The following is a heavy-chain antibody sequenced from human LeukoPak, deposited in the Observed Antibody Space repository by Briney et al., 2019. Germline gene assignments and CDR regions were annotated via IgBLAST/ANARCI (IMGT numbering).Heavy chain of an antibody. CDR2: IYYSEST. CDR1: GRSISSYY. J-gene: IGHJ4*02. D-gene: IGHD3-3*01. Sequence: SDTLSLTCTVSGRSISSYYWRWIRHPPEKGLEWIGYIYYSESTNYNPSLKSRVTLSIDTSNNQFSLKLSSVTAADTAVYYCARSEISFGDYHDYWSRGTLVTVSS. CDR3: ARSEISFGDYHDY. V-gene: IGHV4-59*07.